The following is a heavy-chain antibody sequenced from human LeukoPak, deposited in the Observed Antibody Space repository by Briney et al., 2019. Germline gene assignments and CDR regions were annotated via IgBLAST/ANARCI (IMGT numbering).Heavy chain of an antibody. CDR2: INHSGST. V-gene: IGHV4-34*01. CDR1: GGSFSGYY. D-gene: IGHD2-2*02. J-gene: IGHJ4*02. CDR3: ARWGYCSSTSCYTGNRNFDY. Sequence: SETLSLTCAVYGGSFSGYYWSWIRQPPGKGLEWIGEINHSGSTNYNPSLKSRVTISVVTSKNQFSLKLSSVTAADTAVYYCARWGYCSSTSCYTGNRNFDYWGQGTLVTVSS.